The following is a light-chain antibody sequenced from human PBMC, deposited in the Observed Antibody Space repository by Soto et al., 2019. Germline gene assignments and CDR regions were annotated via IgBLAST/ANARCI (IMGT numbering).Light chain of an antibody. CDR1: QDISSA. CDR2: DAS. J-gene: IGKJ2*01. Sequence: AIQLTQSPSSLSASVCDRVSITCRPSQDISSALAWFQQKPGKPPNLLIYDASSLKTGVPSRFSGSGSGTDFTLAISSLQPDDFATYYCQHFYNYPRTFGQGTKVDIK. V-gene: IGKV1D-13*01. CDR3: QHFYNYPRT.